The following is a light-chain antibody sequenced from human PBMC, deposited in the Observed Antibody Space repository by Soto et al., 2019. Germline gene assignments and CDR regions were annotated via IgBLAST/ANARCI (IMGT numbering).Light chain of an antibody. CDR3: AAWDDSLGYV. J-gene: IGLJ1*01. V-gene: IGLV1-36*01. Sequence: QSVLTQPPSVSEAPRQRVTISCSGSSSNIGNNAVNWYQQLPGKAPKLLIYYDDLLPSGVSDRFSGSKSGTSASLAISGLQSEDEADYYCAAWDDSLGYVFGTGTKLT. CDR1: SSNIGNNA. CDR2: YDD.